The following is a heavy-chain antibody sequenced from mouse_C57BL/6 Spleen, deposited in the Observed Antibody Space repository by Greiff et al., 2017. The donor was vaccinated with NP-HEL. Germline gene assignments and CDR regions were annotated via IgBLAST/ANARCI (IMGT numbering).Heavy chain of an antibody. Sequence: QVQLQQPGAELVKPGASVKLSCKASGYTFTSYWMQWVKQRPGQGLEWIGEIDPSDSYTNYNQKFKGKATLTVDKSSSTAYMQRSSLTSEDSAVYYCARSGYYGSSYGDYWGQGTTLTVSS. CDR1: GYTFTSYW. CDR3: ARSGYYGSSYGDY. D-gene: IGHD1-1*01. CDR2: IDPSDSYT. V-gene: IGHV1-50*01. J-gene: IGHJ2*01.